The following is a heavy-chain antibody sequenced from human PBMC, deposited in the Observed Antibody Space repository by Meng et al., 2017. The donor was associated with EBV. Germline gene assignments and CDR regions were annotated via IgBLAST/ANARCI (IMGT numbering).Heavy chain of an antibody. CDR1: GGSISSSSYY. V-gene: IGHV4-39*07. D-gene: IGHD3-10*01. CDR2: IYYSGST. CDR3: ARSSPVRFGVLSN. J-gene: IGHJ4*02. Sequence: QLQLQESGPGLVKPSATLSLTCTVSGGSISSSSYYWGWIRQPPGKGLEWIGSIYYSGSTYYNPSLKSRVTISVDTSKNQFSLKLSSVTAADTAVYYCARSSPVRFGVLSNWGQGPLVTVAS.